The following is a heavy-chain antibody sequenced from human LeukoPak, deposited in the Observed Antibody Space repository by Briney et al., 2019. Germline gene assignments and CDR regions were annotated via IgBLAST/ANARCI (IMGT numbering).Heavy chain of an antibody. D-gene: IGHD5-18*01. V-gene: IGHV1-18*04. J-gene: IGHJ4*02. CDR2: ISAYNGNT. CDR3: ARDLGYSYGMNFDY. Sequence: ASVTVSCKASGYTFTSYGISWVRQAPGQGLEWMGWISAYNGNTNYAQKLQGRVTMTTDASTSTAYMELRSLRSDDTAVYYCARDLGYSYGMNFDYWGQGTLVTVSS. CDR1: GYTFTSYG.